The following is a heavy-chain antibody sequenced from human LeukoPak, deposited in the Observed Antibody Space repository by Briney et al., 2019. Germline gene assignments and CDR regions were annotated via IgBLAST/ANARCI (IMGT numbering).Heavy chain of an antibody. D-gene: IGHD1-26*01. V-gene: IGHV4-39*07. CDR3: ARDGVEWELPFDY. CDR2: IYYSGST. Sequence: SETLSLTCTVSGGSISSSSYYWGWIRQPPGKGLEWIGSIYYSGSTYYNPSLKSRVTISVDTSKNQFSLKLSSVTAADTAVYYCARDGVEWELPFDYWGQGTLVTVSS. CDR1: GGSISSSSYY. J-gene: IGHJ4*02.